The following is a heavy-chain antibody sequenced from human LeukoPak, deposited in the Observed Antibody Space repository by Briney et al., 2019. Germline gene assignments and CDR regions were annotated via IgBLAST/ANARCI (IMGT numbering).Heavy chain of an antibody. J-gene: IGHJ4*02. CDR3: ARGPVSSSGFFGY. Sequence: GGSLRLSCAASGFTFSSYAMSWVRQAPGKGLEWVSVIYSDGSTYYANSVKGRFTISRDNAKNSLYLQMNSLRAEDTAVYYCARGPVSSSGFFGYWGQGTLVTVSS. CDR1: GFTFSSYA. V-gene: IGHV3-53*01. CDR2: IYSDGST. D-gene: IGHD6-19*01.